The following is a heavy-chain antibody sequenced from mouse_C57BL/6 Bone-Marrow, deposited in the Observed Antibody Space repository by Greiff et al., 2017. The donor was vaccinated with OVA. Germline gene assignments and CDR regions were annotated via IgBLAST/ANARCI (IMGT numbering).Heavy chain of an antibody. CDR1: GFSLTSYG. Sequence: VQGVESGPGLVQPSQSLSITCTVSGFSLTSYGVHWVRQSPGKGLEWLGVIWRGGSTDYNAAFMSRLSITKDNSKSQVFFKMNSLQADDTAIYYCAKEGGYYFWFAYWGQGTLVTVSA. V-gene: IGHV2-5*01. J-gene: IGHJ3*01. CDR2: IWRGGST. CDR3: AKEGGYYFWFAY. D-gene: IGHD2-3*01.